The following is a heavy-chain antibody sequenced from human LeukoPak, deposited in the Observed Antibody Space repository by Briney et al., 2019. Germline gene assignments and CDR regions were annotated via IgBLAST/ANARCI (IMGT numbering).Heavy chain of an antibody. CDR2: VYHSGST. D-gene: IGHD5-18*01. V-gene: IGHV4-38-2*02. Sequence: SETLSLTCTVSGYSISSGYYWGWIRQPPGKGLEWIGTVYHSGSTYYKPSLKSRVTISVDTSMNQFSLNLSSVTAADTAVYYCARDGKDTAMLYYFDYWGQGTLVTVSS. CDR3: ARDGKDTAMLYYFDY. CDR1: GYSISSGYY. J-gene: IGHJ4*02.